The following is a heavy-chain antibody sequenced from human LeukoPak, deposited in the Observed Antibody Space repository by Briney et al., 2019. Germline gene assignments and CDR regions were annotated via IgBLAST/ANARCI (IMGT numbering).Heavy chain of an antibody. CDR2: ISAYNGNT. J-gene: IGHJ2*01. Sequence: GASVKVSCKASGYTFTSYGISWVRQAPGQGLEWMGWISAYNGNTNYAQKLQGRVTMTTDTSTSTAYMELRSLRSDDTAVYYCARDWDGVAAAGTDWYFDLWGRGALVTVSS. CDR3: ARDWDGVAAAGTDWYFDL. V-gene: IGHV1-18*01. D-gene: IGHD6-13*01. CDR1: GYTFTSYG.